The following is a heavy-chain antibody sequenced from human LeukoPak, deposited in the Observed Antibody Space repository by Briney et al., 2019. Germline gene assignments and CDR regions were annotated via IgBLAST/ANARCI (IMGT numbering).Heavy chain of an antibody. Sequence: ASVKVSCKASGYTFSSYGISWVRQAPGQGLEWMGWISAYNDNTNYTQKLQGGVTMTTDTYTSTAYMELRSLRSEDTAVYYCARERDWNYVDYWGQGTLVTVSS. V-gene: IGHV1-18*01. D-gene: IGHD1-1*01. CDR1: GYTFSSYG. CDR3: ARERDWNYVDY. CDR2: ISAYNDNT. J-gene: IGHJ4*02.